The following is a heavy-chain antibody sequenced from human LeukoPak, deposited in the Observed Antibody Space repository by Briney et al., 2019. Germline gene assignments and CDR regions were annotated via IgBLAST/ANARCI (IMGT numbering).Heavy chain of an antibody. V-gene: IGHV3-23*01. CDR3: AKGGCRGTCNPLAY. J-gene: IGHJ4*02. CDR1: GFTFSSYE. D-gene: IGHD2-15*01. CDR2: SGDSDGST. Sequence: PGGSLRLSCAASGFTFSSYEMNWVRQAPGKGLEWISSSGDSDGSTYYADSLKGRFTISRDNSKNTLYLQMNNLRAEDTAVYYCAKGGCRGTCNPLAYWGQGALVTVSP.